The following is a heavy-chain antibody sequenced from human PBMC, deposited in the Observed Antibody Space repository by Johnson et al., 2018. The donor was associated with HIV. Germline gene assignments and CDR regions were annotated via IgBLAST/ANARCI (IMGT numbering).Heavy chain of an antibody. CDR1: GFTFSSYW. V-gene: IGHV3-7*01. CDR2: IKQDGSEK. J-gene: IGHJ3*02. CDR3: ARENVDTAMADAFDI. D-gene: IGHD5-18*01. Sequence: VQLVESGGGLVQPGGSLRLSCAASGFTFSSYWMSWVRQAPGKGLAWVANIKQDGSEKYYVDSVKGRFTMSRDNAKNSLYLQMNSLRAEDTAVYYCARENVDTAMADAFDIWGQGTMVTVSS.